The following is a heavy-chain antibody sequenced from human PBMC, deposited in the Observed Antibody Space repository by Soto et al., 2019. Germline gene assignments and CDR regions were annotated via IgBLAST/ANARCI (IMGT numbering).Heavy chain of an antibody. CDR3: ARDQVPGYSSGWYGGFDY. V-gene: IGHV4-59*01. CDR1: GGSISGYY. Sequence: LPLTCTVSGGSISGYYWSWIRQPPGKGLEWIGYIYYSGSTNYNPSLKSRVTISVDTSKNQFSLKLSSVTAADTAVYYCARDQVPGYSSGWYGGFDYWGQGTLVTVSS. CDR2: IYYSGST. D-gene: IGHD6-19*01. J-gene: IGHJ4*02.